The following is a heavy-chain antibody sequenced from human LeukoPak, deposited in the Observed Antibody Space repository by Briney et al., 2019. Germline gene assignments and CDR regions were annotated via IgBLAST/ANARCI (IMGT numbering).Heavy chain of an antibody. V-gene: IGHV4-34*01. J-gene: IGHJ4*02. CDR3: ARGRGEMATINLCTGFDY. D-gene: IGHD5-24*01. CDR1: GGSFSGYD. CDR2: INHRGST. Sequence: SETLWLTCAVYGGSFSGYDWRWIRQPPGKGLEGIGEINHRGSTNYNQSLKSRVTISVDTSKNQFSLKLSSVAAADTAVYYCARGRGEMATINLCTGFDYWGQGTLVTVSS.